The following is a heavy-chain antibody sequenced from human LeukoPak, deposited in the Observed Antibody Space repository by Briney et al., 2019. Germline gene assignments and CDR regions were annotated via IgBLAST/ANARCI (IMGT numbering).Heavy chain of an antibody. J-gene: IGHJ5*02. CDR1: GFTFSSYT. Sequence: GRSLRLSCAASGFTFSSYTMHWVRQAPVKGLEWVAVISYDGSNKYYADSVKGRFTISRDNSKNTLYLQMNSLRAEDTAVYYCARDLTADILTGYYRNWFDPWGQGTLVTVSS. D-gene: IGHD3-9*01. V-gene: IGHV3-30*04. CDR2: ISYDGSNK. CDR3: ARDLTADILTGYYRNWFDP.